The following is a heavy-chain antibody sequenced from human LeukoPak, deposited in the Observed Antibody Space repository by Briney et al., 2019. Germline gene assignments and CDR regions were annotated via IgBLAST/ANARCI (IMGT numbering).Heavy chain of an antibody. J-gene: IGHJ4*02. Sequence: GASVKVSCKASGYTFTSYYMHWVRQAPGQGLEWMGIINPSGGSTSYAQKFQGRVTITADKSTSTAYLELSSLRSEDTAVYYCASYLIAVAGSFDYWGQGTLVTVSS. CDR2: INPSGGST. CDR1: GYTFTSYY. CDR3: ASYLIAVAGSFDY. V-gene: IGHV1-46*01. D-gene: IGHD6-19*01.